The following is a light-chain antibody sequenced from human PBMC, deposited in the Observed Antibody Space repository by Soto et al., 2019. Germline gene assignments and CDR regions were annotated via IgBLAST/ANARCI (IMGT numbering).Light chain of an antibody. V-gene: IGKV3-11*01. J-gene: IGKJ4*01. CDR1: QSVSSY. Sequence: EIVLTQSPATLSLSPGERVTLSCRASQSVSSYFAWYQQKPGLAPRLLIYDASTRAAGIPARFSGSGSGTVFPRAISSLAPDDFAVYYCQQRSDWPLTFGGGTKVEIK. CDR2: DAS. CDR3: QQRSDWPLT.